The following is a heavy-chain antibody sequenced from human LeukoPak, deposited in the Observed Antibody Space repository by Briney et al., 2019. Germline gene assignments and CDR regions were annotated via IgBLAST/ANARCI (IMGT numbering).Heavy chain of an antibody. CDR1: GFSISSYY. J-gene: IGHJ5*02. CDR2: ISYSGST. CDR3: AKVPNWNYLWFDP. D-gene: IGHD1-7*01. V-gene: IGHV4-59*08. Sequence: SETLSLTCTASGFSISSYYWSWIRQPPGKGLEWIGDISYSGSTHYNPSLQTRASISVDSYSNQFSLRLSSVTAADTAVYYCAKVPNWNYLWFDPWGQGTLVTVSS.